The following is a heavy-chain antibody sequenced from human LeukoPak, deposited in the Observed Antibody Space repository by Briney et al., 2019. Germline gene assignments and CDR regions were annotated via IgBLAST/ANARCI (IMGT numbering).Heavy chain of an antibody. CDR1: GFSFSSYA. J-gene: IGHJ3*02. V-gene: IGHV3-30-3*01. CDR2: ISYDGSNK. D-gene: IGHD2-2*01. Sequence: PGRSLRLSCAASGFSFSSYAMHWVRQAPGKGLEWVAVISYDGSNKYYAVSVKGRFTISRDNSKNTLYLQMNSLRAEDTAVYYCARGGYCSSTSCPARAFDIWGQGTMVTVSS. CDR3: ARGGYCSSTSCPARAFDI.